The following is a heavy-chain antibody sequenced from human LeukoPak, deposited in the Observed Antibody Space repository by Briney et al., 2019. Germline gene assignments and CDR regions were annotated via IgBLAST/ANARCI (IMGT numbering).Heavy chain of an antibody. CDR3: ARQIGSGWSRNYFDY. Sequence: PGRSLRLSCAASGFTLSSYAMHWVRQAPGKGLEWVAVISYDGSNKYYADSVKGRFTISRDNSKNTLYLQMNSLRAEDTAVYYCARQIGSGWSRNYFDYWGQGTLVTVSS. J-gene: IGHJ4*02. CDR2: ISYDGSNK. CDR1: GFTLSSYA. V-gene: IGHV3-30-3*01. D-gene: IGHD6-19*01.